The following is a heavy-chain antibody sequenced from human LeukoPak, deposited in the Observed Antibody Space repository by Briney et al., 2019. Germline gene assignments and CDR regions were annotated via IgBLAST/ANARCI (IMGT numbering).Heavy chain of an antibody. J-gene: IGHJ4*02. V-gene: IGHV1-18*01. CDR1: GYTFTSYA. CDR3: ARGTSPRIAAAGTSELDY. Sequence: ASVKVSCKASGYTFTSYAMNWVRQAPGQGLEWMGWISAYNGNTNYAQKLQGRVTMTTDTSTSTAYMELRSLRSDDTAVYYCARGTSPRIAAAGTSELDYWGQGTLVTVSS. CDR2: ISAYNGNT. D-gene: IGHD6-13*01.